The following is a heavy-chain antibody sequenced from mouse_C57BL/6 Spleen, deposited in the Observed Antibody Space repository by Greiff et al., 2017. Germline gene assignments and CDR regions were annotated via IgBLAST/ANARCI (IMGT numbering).Heavy chain of an antibody. V-gene: IGHV1-55*01. Sequence: VQLQQPGAELVKPGASVKMSCKASGYTFTSYWITWVKQRPGQGLEWIGDIFPGSGSTNYNEKFKSKATLTVDTSSSTAYMQLSSLTSDDSAVYYSARGEHYFDYWGQGTTLTVSS. J-gene: IGHJ2*01. CDR2: IFPGSGST. CDR3: ARGEHYFDY. CDR1: GYTFTSYW.